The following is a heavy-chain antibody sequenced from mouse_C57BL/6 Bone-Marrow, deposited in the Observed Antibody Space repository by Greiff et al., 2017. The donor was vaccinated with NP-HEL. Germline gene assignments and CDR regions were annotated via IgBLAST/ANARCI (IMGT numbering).Heavy chain of an antibody. CDR2: IYPGDGDT. CDR1: GYAFSSSW. Sequence: VQLKQSGPELVKPGASVKISCKASGYAFSSSWMNWVKQRPGKGLEWIGRIYPGDGDTNYNGKFKGKATLTADKSSSTAYMQLSSLTSEDSAVYFCAPYGSSYWYFDVWGTGTTVTVSS. V-gene: IGHV1-82*01. CDR3: APYGSSYWYFDV. D-gene: IGHD1-1*01. J-gene: IGHJ1*03.